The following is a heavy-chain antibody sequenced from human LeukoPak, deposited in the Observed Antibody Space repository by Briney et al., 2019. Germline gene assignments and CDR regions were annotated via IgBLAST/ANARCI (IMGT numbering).Heavy chain of an antibody. CDR2: IYYSGST. J-gene: IGHJ3*02. CDR1: GGSISSYY. Sequence: SETLSLTCTVSGGSISSYYWSWIRQPPGKGLEWIGYIYYSGSTNYNPSLKSRVTISVDTSKNQFSLKLSSVTAADTAVYYCASCHGGNLVNDAFDIWGQGTMVTVSS. CDR3: ASCHGGNLVNDAFDI. V-gene: IGHV4-59*08. D-gene: IGHD4-23*01.